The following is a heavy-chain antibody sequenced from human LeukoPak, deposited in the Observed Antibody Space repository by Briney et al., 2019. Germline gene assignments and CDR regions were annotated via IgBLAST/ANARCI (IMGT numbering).Heavy chain of an antibody. CDR2: ISYDGRTK. Sequence: GGSLRLSCAASGFTFNNFATHWVRQAPGKGLEWVTVISYDGRTKFYADSVRGRFTISRDNSQSTLYLQMDGLRAEDTAVYYCARDRHYSDTTTYYFAYWGQGTLVTVSS. V-gene: IGHV3-30*04. J-gene: IGHJ4*02. CDR1: GFTFNNFA. D-gene: IGHD2/OR15-2a*01. CDR3: ARDRHYSDTTTYYFAY.